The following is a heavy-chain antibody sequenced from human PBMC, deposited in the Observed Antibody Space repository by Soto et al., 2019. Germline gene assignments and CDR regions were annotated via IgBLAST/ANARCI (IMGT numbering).Heavy chain of an antibody. CDR1: GGSFSGYY. V-gene: IGHV4-34*01. D-gene: IGHD5-18*01. CDR3: ASSGYSYGYVKGPFDY. CDR2: INHSGST. J-gene: IGHJ4*02. Sequence: QVQLQQWGAGLLKPSETLSLTCAVYGGSFSGYYWSWIRQPPGKGLEWIREINHSGSTNYNPSLKSRVTISVDTSKNQCSLKLSSVTAADTAVYYCASSGYSYGYVKGPFDYWGQGTLVTVSS.